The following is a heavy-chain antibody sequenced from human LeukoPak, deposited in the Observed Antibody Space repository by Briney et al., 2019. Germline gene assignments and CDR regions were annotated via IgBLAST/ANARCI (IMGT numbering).Heavy chain of an antibody. CDR2: INTNTGNP. D-gene: IGHD3-16*02. CDR3: WGYVWGSYRYNGDLDY. J-gene: IGHJ4*02. CDR1: GYTFSSYG. Sequence: GASVKVSCKASGYTFSSYGISWVRQAPGQGLEWMGWINTNTGNPTYAQGFTGRFVFSLDTSVSTAYLQISSLKAEDTAVYYCWGYVWGSYRYNGDLDYWGQGTLVTVSS. V-gene: IGHV7-4-1*02.